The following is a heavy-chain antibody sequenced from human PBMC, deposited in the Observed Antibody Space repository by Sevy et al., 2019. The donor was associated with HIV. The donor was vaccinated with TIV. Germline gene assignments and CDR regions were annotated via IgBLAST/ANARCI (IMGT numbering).Heavy chain of an antibody. J-gene: IGHJ4*02. CDR1: GFIFSNNA. D-gene: IGHD5-18*01. Sequence: GGSLRLSCGASGFIFSNNAMNWVRQAPGKGPEWVSGVESGGSTYYEDSVKGRSTISRDNSKNMLFLQMSSLRAEDTAIYYCVTGDTAMITDLDYWGLGTLVTVSS. CDR3: VTGDTAMITDLDY. V-gene: IGHV3-23*01. CDR2: VESGGST.